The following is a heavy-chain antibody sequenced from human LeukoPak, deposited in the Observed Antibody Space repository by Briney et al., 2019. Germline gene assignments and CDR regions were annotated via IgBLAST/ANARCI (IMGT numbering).Heavy chain of an antibody. Sequence: PGGSLRLSCAASGFTFTNYWMHWLRQVPGKGLVWVSRMDSDGSGTVYPASVKRRLNISRDNAKNMLYLQMNSLRAEDTAVYHSAGGPVGLSALDSWGQGTLVTVSS. J-gene: IGHJ4*02. V-gene: IGHV3-74*01. CDR2: MDSDGSGT. D-gene: IGHD2-15*01. CDR3: AGGPVGLSALDS. CDR1: GFTFTNYW.